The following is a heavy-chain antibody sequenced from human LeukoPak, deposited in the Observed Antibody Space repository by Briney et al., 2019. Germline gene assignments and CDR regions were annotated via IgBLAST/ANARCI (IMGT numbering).Heavy chain of an antibody. D-gene: IGHD1-26*01. CDR3: ARDDGSGSYGY. Sequence: PGGSLRLSCAASGFTFSSYWMSWVRQAPGKGLEWVANIKQDGSEKYYVDSVKGRFTISRDNSKNTLYLQMNSLRAEDTAVYYCARDDGSGSYGYWGQGTLVTVSS. CDR2: IKQDGSEK. CDR1: GFTFSSYW. V-gene: IGHV3-7*03. J-gene: IGHJ4*02.